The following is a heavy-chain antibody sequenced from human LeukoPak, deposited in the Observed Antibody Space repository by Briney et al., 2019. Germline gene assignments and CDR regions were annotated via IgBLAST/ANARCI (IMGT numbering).Heavy chain of an antibody. Sequence: PSETLSLTCTVSGGSISSYYWSWIRQPPGKGLEWIGYIYYNGSTNYNPSLKSRVTMSVDTSKNQFSLMLSSVTAADTAVYYCARDAYYYDSSGYYRFDSWGQGTLVTVSS. CDR3: ARDAYYYDSSGYYRFDS. J-gene: IGHJ4*02. CDR2: IYYNGST. D-gene: IGHD3-22*01. V-gene: IGHV4-59*12. CDR1: GGSISSYY.